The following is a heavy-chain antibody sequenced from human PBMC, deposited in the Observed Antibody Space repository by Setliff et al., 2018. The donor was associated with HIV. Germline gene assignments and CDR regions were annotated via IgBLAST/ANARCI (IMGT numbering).Heavy chain of an antibody. CDR1: GGSISSHY. D-gene: IGHD3-3*01. Sequence: SETLSLTCTVSGGSISSHYWSWIRQPPGKGLEWIGYFYYSGTTNYNPSLKSRVTISADTSKNQISLKVKSVTAADTAVYYCARGVVDYDFWSGSGDYYYMDVWGKGTTVTVSS. V-gene: IGHV4-59*11. CDR3: ARGVVDYDFWSGSGDYYYMDV. CDR2: FYYSGTT. J-gene: IGHJ6*03.